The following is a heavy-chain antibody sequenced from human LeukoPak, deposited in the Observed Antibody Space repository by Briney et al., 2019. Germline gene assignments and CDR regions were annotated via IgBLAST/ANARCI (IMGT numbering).Heavy chain of an antibody. CDR2: ISNSGYTI. CDR1: GFTFSDYY. CDR3: ARDDILTGYWGFDWFDP. V-gene: IGHV3-11*04. J-gene: IGHJ5*02. D-gene: IGHD3-9*01. Sequence: GGPLRLSCAASGFTFSDYYMTWIRQAPGKGLEWVSYISNSGYTIYYADSVKGRFTISRDNAKNSLYLQMNSLRAEDTAVYYCARDDILTGYWGFDWFDPWGQGTLVTVSS.